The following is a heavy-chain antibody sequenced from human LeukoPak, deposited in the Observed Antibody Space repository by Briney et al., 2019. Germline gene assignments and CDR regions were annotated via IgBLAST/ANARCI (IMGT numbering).Heavy chain of an antibody. J-gene: IGHJ5*02. D-gene: IGHD6-13*01. V-gene: IGHV1-69*04. CDR3: ARSVGRGQQLVTNWFDP. CDR2: IIPILGIA. Sequence: SVKVSCKASGGTFSSYAISWVRQAPGQGLEWMGRIIPILGIANYAQKFQGRVTITADKSTSTAYMELSSLRSEDTAVYYCARSVGRGQQLVTNWFDPWGQGTLVTVSS. CDR1: GGTFSSYA.